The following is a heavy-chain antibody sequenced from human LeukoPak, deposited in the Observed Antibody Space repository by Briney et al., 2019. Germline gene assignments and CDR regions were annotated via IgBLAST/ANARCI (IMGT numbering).Heavy chain of an antibody. CDR2: ISGSTGNT. V-gene: IGHV3-23*01. Sequence: PGGSLRLSCAASGFTFSSFAMSWVRQAPGKGLEWVSSISGSTGNTYYADSVKGRFTISRDNSKNTLFLQMNSLRAEDSAVYHCAKDRATVTRGFDYWGQGTLVTVSS. CDR1: GFTFSSFA. J-gene: IGHJ4*02. D-gene: IGHD4-17*01. CDR3: AKDRATVTRGFDY.